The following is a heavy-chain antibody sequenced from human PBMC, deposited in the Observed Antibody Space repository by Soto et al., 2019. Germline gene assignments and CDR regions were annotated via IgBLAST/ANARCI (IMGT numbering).Heavy chain of an antibody. V-gene: IGHV3-21*01. CDR1: GFTFSSYS. J-gene: IGHJ4*02. CDR2: ISSSSSYI. CDR3: ARGREQWLVL. Sequence: EVQLVESGGGLVKPGGSLRLSCAASGFTFSSYSMNWVRQAPGKGLEWVSSISSSSSYIYYADSVKGRFTISRDNAKNALYLQMNSRRAEDTAVYYCARGREQWLVLWGQGTLVTVSS. D-gene: IGHD6-19*01.